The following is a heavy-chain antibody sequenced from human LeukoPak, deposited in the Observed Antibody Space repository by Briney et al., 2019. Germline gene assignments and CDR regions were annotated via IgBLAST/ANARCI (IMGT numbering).Heavy chain of an antibody. CDR2: IYYSGSP. J-gene: IGHJ3*02. D-gene: IGHD6-6*01. CDR1: GGSLSSYY. V-gene: IGHV4-59*01. Sequence: SETLSLTCTVSGGSLSSYYWSWIRQPPGKGLEWIGYIYYSGSPNYNPSLKSRVTISVDTSKNQFSLKLSSVTAADTAVYYCARGSIAARNDAFDIWGQGTIVTVSS. CDR3: ARGSIAARNDAFDI.